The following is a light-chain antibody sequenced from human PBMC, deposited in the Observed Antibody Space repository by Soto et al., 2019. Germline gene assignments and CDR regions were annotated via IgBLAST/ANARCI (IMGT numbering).Light chain of an antibody. J-gene: IGKJ4*01. CDR3: QHYNAYPVT. CDR2: DAS. V-gene: IGKV1-5*01. CDR1: QSISGQ. Sequence: DIQMTQSPSTLSAFAGDRVTVTCRASQSISGQLAWYQQRPGKAPNLLISDASNLNGGVPSRVSGSGSGTEFTLTISSLQPDDFATYYGQHYNAYPVTFGGGTKVEIK.